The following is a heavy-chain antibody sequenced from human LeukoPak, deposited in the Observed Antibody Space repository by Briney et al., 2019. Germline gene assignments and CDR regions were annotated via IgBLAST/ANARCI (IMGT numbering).Heavy chain of an antibody. V-gene: IGHV3-9*03. CDR2: ISWNSGSI. Sequence: GGSLRLSCAASGFTFSSYAMSWVRQAPGKGLEWVSGISWNSGSIGYADSVKGRFTISRDNAKNSLYLQMNSLRAEDMALYYCAKDALPLERRGYFDYWGQGTLVTVSS. CDR1: GFTFSSYA. CDR3: AKDALPLERRGYFDY. D-gene: IGHD1-1*01. J-gene: IGHJ4*02.